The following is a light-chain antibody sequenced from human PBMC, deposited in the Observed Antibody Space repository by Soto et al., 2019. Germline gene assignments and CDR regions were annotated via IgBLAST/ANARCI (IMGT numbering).Light chain of an antibody. CDR1: SSDIGSYHY. V-gene: IGLV2-14*01. Sequence: QSALTQPASVSGSPGQSIAISCTGTSSDIGSYHYVSWYQHHPGKAPKLIIYEVSNRPLGVSDRFSGTKSGNTASLAISAHQSADEADDYCSSYASSSTLVFGGGTKLTVL. J-gene: IGLJ2*01. CDR2: EVS. CDR3: SSYASSSTLV.